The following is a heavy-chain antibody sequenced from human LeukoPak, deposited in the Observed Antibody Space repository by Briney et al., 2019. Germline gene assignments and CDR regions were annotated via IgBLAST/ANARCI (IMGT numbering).Heavy chain of an antibody. V-gene: IGHV4-59*04. CDR3: ARSGTTMVRGVMSFDY. Sequence: SETLSLTCTVSGGSISSYYWSRIRQPPGKGLEWIGEIYHSGSTYYNPSLKSRVTISVDTSKNQFSLKLSSVTAADTAVYYCARSGTTMVRGVMSFDYWGQGTLVTVSS. CDR2: IYHSGST. CDR1: GGSISSYY. J-gene: IGHJ4*02. D-gene: IGHD3-10*01.